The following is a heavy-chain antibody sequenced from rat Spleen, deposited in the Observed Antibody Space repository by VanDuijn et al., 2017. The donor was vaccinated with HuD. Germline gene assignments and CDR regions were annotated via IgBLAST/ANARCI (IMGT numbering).Heavy chain of an antibody. V-gene: IGHV5-25*01. D-gene: IGHD1-10*01. Sequence: EVQLVESGGGLVQPGRSLKLSCAASGFTFSNYYMAWVRQAPTKGLEWVAYISTGGDNTYYRDSVKGRFTISRDNAKSTLYLKLDSLRSEDTATYYCARPHNYRYVMNVWGQGASVTVSS. J-gene: IGHJ4*01. CDR1: GFTFSNYY. CDR2: ISTGGDNT. CDR3: ARPHNYRYVMNV.